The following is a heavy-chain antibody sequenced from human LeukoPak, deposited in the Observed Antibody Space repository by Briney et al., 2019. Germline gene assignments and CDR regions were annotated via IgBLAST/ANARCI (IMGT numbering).Heavy chain of an antibody. Sequence: GGSLRLSCAASGFTFSSYAMSWVRQAPGKGLEWVSAISGSGGSTYYADSVKGRFTISRDNSKNTLYLQMNSLRAEDTAVYYCAKGYCSSTSCYAMDVWGQGTTVTVSS. CDR3: AKGYCSSTSCYAMDV. J-gene: IGHJ6*02. CDR1: GFTFSSYA. D-gene: IGHD2-2*01. V-gene: IGHV3-23*01. CDR2: ISGSGGST.